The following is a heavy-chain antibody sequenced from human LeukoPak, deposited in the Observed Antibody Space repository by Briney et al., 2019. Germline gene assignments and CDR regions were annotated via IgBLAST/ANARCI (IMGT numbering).Heavy chain of an antibody. D-gene: IGHD2-15*01. J-gene: IGHJ4*02. V-gene: IGHV4-59*08. CDR2: ICGRGGT. Sequence: PSETLSHTCTVSGDSLNSHCWSWIRQPAGKGLEWIGYICGRGGTNYDPSLRSRVTISEDTSKNRFSLKVTSVTAADTALYYCAINVGFYSHDSWGQGTLATVSS. CDR1: GDSLNSHC. CDR3: AINVGFYSHDS.